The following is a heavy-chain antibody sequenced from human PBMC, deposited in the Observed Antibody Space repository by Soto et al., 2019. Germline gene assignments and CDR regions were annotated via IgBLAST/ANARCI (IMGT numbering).Heavy chain of an antibody. CDR2: IIPIFGTA. CDR1: GGTFSSYA. J-gene: IGHJ4*02. D-gene: IGHD3-22*01. CDR3: ATGAYHYDSSGPNDY. Sequence: ASVKVSCKASGGTFSSYAISWVRQAPGQGLEWMGGIIPIFGTANYAQKFQGRVTITADESTSTAYMELSSLRSEDTAVYYCATGAYHYDSSGPNDYWGQGTLVTVSS. V-gene: IGHV1-69*13.